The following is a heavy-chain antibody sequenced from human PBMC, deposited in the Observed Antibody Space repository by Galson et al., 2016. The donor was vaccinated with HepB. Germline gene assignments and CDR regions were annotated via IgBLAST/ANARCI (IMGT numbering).Heavy chain of an antibody. V-gene: IGHV1-69*13. J-gene: IGHJ6*02. Sequence: SVKVSCKASGDTFSTYGFNWVRQAPGQGLEWMGGIIPIFGTPNYAQNFQGRVTITADDSTSTAYMELSSRRSEDTAVYYCARLRLEYSSYPTHNHYSGMDVWGQGTTVTVSS. CDR3: ARLRLEYSSYPTHNHYSGMDV. D-gene: IGHD6-6*01. CDR2: IIPIFGTP. CDR1: GDTFSTYG.